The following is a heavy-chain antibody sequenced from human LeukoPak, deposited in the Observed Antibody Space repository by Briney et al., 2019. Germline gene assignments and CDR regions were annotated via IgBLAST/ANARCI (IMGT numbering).Heavy chain of an antibody. CDR3: ARVPAPTSFYYYGMDV. J-gene: IGHJ6*02. CDR1: GGSISSYY. Sequence: PSETLSLTCTVSGGSISSYYWSWIRQPPGKGLERIGYIYSSGSTNYNPSLKSRVTISVDTSKNQFSLKLSSVTAADTAVYYCARVPAPTSFYYYGMDVWGQGTTVTVSS. CDR2: IYSSGST. V-gene: IGHV4-59*01.